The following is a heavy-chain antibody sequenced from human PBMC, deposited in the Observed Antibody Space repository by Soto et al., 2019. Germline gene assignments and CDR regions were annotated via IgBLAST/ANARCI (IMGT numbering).Heavy chain of an antibody. Sequence: QVQLVQSGAEMKKPGASVKVSCKASGYIFTSYAMHWVRQAPGQRLEWMGWINAGNGNTKYSQKLQGRVTITRDTSARTAYMELSSLRSEDTAVYYCARDPELRFLECFRSDYYGMDVWGQGTTVTVSS. CDR3: ARDPELRFLECFRSDYYGMDV. V-gene: IGHV1-3*01. J-gene: IGHJ6*02. CDR2: INAGNGNT. D-gene: IGHD3-3*01. CDR1: GYIFTSYA.